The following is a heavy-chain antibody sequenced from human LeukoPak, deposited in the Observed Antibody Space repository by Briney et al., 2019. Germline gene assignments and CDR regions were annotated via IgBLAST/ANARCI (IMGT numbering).Heavy chain of an antibody. CDR1: GFTFSNAW. CDR3: TTSLAYCAGDCYPTR. D-gene: IGHD2-21*02. V-gene: IGHV3-15*01. J-gene: IGHJ4*02. Sequence: PGGSLRLSCAASGFTFSNAWMSWVRQAPGKGLEWVGRIKSKTVGGTTDYAAPVKGRFTISRDDSKNTLYLQMDSLKTEDTAVYYCTTSLAYCAGDCYPTRWGQGTLVTVSS. CDR2: IKSKTVGGTT.